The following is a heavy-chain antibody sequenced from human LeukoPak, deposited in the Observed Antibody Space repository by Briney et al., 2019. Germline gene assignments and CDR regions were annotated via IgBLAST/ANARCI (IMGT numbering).Heavy chain of an antibody. J-gene: IGHJ5*02. D-gene: IGHD3-16*01. CDR2: INPRNGDT. V-gene: IGHV1-2*06. CDR1: GYTFTGHY. Sequence: SVKVSCKASGYTFTGHYLQWVRQAPGQGLEWMGRINPRNGDTYYAQKFQGRVTTTRDTSITTAYMELSRLRSDDTAVYYCARNSYCDSPSCLYPGWFDPWGPGTLVTVPP. CDR3: ARNSYCDSPSCLYPGWFDP.